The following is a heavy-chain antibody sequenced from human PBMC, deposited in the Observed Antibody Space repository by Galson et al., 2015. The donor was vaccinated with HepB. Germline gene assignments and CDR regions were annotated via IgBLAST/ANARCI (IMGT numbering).Heavy chain of an antibody. Sequence: SVKVSCKASGYTLTNYGISWVRQAPGQGLEWMGWINTYNGNTNYAQKLQGRVTMTTDTSTTTTYMELRSLRSDDTAVYYCARDLNIVARYGGYWGQGTLVTVSS. CDR2: INTYNGNT. CDR1: GYTLTNYG. CDR3: ARDLNIVARYGGY. J-gene: IGHJ4*02. D-gene: IGHD6-6*01. V-gene: IGHV1-18*01.